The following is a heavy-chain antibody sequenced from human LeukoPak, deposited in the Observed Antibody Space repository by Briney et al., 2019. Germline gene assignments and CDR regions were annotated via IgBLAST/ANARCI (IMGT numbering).Heavy chain of an antibody. J-gene: IGHJ4*02. CDR3: ARDSPGAAAGSFDY. D-gene: IGHD6-13*01. CDR2: INPDGTTT. Sequence: GGSLRLSCAASGFTFSTYWMHWVRQAPGKGLVWVSRINPDGTTTSYADSVKGRFTISRDNAKDTVYLQMNSLRAEDTAVYYCARDSPGAAAGSFDYWGQGTLVTVSS. CDR1: GFTFSTYW. V-gene: IGHV3-74*01.